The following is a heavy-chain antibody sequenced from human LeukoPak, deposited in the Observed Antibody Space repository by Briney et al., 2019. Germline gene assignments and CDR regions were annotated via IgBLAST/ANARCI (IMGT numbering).Heavy chain of an antibody. CDR3: ASSCLSGGAFDI. CDR1: GFTFSSYG. V-gene: IGHV3-33*01. Sequence: GRSLRLSCAASGFTFSSYGMHWVRQAPGKGLEWVAVIWYDGSNKYYADSVKGRFTISRDNSKNTLYLQMNSLRAEDTAVYYCASSCLSGGAFDIWGQGTMVTVSS. CDR2: IWYDGSNK. D-gene: IGHD1-26*01. J-gene: IGHJ3*02.